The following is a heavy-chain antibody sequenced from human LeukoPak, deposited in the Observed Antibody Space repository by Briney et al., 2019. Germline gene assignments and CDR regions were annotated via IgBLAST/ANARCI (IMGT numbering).Heavy chain of an antibody. CDR1: GYTLTELS. J-gene: IGHJ4*02. CDR3: ATPAIVGATSDFDY. D-gene: IGHD1-26*01. CDR2: FDPEDGET. Sequence: ASVKVSCKVSGYTLTELSMHWVRQAPGKGLEWMGGFDPEDGETIYAQKFQGRVTMTEDTSTDTAYMELSSLRSGDTAVYYCATPAIVGATSDFDYWGQGTLVTVSS. V-gene: IGHV1-24*01.